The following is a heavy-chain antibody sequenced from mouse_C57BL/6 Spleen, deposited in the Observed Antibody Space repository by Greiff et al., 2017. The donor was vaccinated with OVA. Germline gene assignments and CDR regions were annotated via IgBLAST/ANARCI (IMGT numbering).Heavy chain of an antibody. Sequence: VKLQQPGAELVRPGSSVKLSCKASGYTFTSYWMHWVKQRPIQGLEWIGNIDPSDSETHYNQKFKDKATLTVDKSSSTAYMQLSSLTSEDSAVYYCARLITTVVDAMDYWGQGTSVTVSS. CDR1: GYTFTSYW. V-gene: IGHV1-52*01. D-gene: IGHD1-1*01. CDR3: ARLITTVVDAMDY. CDR2: IDPSDSET. J-gene: IGHJ4*01.